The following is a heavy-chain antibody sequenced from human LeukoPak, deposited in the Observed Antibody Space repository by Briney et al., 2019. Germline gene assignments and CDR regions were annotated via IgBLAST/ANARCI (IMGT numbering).Heavy chain of an antibody. CDR1: GGSISSSNW. J-gene: IGHJ6*03. CDR2: IYHSGST. CDR3: AAILNPRSGVVIPVDDMDV. D-gene: IGHD3-3*01. Sequence: PSETLSLTCAVSGGSISSSNWWSWVRQPPGKGLEWIGEIYHSGSTNYNPSLKSRVTISVDTSKNQFSLKLSSVTAADTAVYYCAAILNPRSGVVIPVDDMDVWGKGTTVTVSS. V-gene: IGHV4-4*02.